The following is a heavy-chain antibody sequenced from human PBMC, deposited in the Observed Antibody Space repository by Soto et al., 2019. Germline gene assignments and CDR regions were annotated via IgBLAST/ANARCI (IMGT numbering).Heavy chain of an antibody. CDR1: GFSLSTSGVG. D-gene: IGHD6-13*01. J-gene: IGHJ5*02. Sequence: QITLKESGPTLVKPTQTLTLTCTFSGFSLSTSGVGVGWIRQPPGKALEWLALIYWDDDKRYSPSLKSRLTITKDTSQNQVVLTMTNMDPVDTATYYCAHSITGYSSSWYGQWFDPWGQGTLVTVSS. V-gene: IGHV2-5*02. CDR3: AHSITGYSSSWYGQWFDP. CDR2: IYWDDDK.